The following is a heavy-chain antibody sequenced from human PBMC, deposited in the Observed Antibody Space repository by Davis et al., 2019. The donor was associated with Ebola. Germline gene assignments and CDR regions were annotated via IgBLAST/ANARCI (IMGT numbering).Heavy chain of an antibody. CDR2: ISYDGSNK. D-gene: IGHD3-22*01. J-gene: IGHJ4*02. CDR1: GFTFSSYG. Sequence: PGGSLRLSCAASGFTFSSYGMHWVRQAPGKGLEWVAVISYDGSNKYYADSVKGRFTISRDNSKNTVYLQMNSLRAEDTAVYYCAKDRVRYYYDSSDYFDYWGQGTLVTVSS. CDR3: AKDRVRYYYDSSDYFDY. V-gene: IGHV3-30*18.